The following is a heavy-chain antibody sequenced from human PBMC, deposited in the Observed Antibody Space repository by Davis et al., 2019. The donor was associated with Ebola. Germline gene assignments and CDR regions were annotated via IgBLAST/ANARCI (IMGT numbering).Heavy chain of an antibody. V-gene: IGHV3-48*02. CDR2: ISSSSSTI. D-gene: IGHD3-9*01. CDR1: GFTFSSYE. J-gene: IGHJ4*02. Sequence: GESLKISCAASGFTFSSYEMNWVRQAPGKGLEWVSYISSSSSTIYYADSVKGRFTISRDNAKNSLYLQMNSLRDEDTAVYYCARDSKNYDLFERGFDYWGQGTLVTVSS. CDR3: ARDSKNYDLFERGFDY.